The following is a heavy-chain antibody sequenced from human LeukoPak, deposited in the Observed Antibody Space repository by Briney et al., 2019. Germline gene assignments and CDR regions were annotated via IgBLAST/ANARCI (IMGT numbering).Heavy chain of an antibody. CDR2: IYYSGST. CDR3: VRALREGVTHGIFDY. CDR1: GGSISSGGYY. V-gene: IGHV4-31*03. J-gene: IGHJ4*02. Sequence: SETLSLTCTVSGGSISSGGYYWSWIRQHPGKGLEWIGYIYYSGSTYYNPSLKSRVTISVDTSKNQFSLKLSSVTAADTAVYYCVRALREGVTHGIFDYWGQGTLVTVSS.